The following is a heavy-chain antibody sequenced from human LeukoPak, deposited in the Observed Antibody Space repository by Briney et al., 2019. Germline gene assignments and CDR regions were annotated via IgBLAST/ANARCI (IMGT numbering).Heavy chain of an antibody. Sequence: SETLSLTCTVSSGSVSGYYWSWIRQPAGKGLEWIGRIYTNGSTNYNPSLKSRVTMSVDTSKNQFSLKLSSVTAADTAVYYCARDTRLHYYYYMDVWGKGTTVTVSS. CDR1: SGSVSGYY. CDR2: IYTNGST. CDR3: ARDTRLHYYYYMDV. D-gene: IGHD5-12*01. V-gene: IGHV4-4*07. J-gene: IGHJ6*03.